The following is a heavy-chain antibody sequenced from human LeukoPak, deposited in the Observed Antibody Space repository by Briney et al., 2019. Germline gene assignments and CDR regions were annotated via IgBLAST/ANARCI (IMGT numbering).Heavy chain of an antibody. J-gene: IGHJ4*02. Sequence: GGSLRLSCAASGFTFSSYAMSWVRQAPGKGLEWVGRIKSKTDGGTTDYAAPVKGRFTISRDDSKNTLYLQMNSLKTEDTAVYYCTTGRSLRYFDWLEIDFDYWGQGTLVTVSS. V-gene: IGHV3-15*01. D-gene: IGHD3-9*01. CDR3: TTGRSLRYFDWLEIDFDY. CDR2: IKSKTDGGTT. CDR1: GFTFSSYA.